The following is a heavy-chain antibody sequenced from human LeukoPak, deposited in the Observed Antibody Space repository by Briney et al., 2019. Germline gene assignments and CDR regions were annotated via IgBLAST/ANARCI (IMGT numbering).Heavy chain of an antibody. CDR2: IYYSGST. J-gene: IGHJ4*02. Sequence: SETLSLTCTVSGGSISSYYWSWIRQPPGKGLEWIGYIYYSGSTNYNPSLKSRVTISVDTSKNQFSLKLSSVTAADTAVYYCARSVRGYSYQYYFDYWGQGTLVTVSS. CDR1: GGSISSYY. CDR3: ARSVRGYSYQYYFDY. D-gene: IGHD5-18*01. V-gene: IGHV4-59*01.